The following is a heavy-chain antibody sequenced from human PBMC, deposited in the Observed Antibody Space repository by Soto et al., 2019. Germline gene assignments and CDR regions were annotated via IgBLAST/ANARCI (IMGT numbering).Heavy chain of an antibody. Sequence: QVQLVESGGGVVQPGRSLRLSCAGCGFAFSSYGMHWVRQAPGKGLEWVAVIWYDGTSKYYADSVKGRFTTSRDNSEKTLCLQMTSLRAEATAVYYCARDRGAAAGTRYYNGMDVWGQGTTVTVSS. CDR3: ARDRGAAAGTRYYNGMDV. J-gene: IGHJ6*02. CDR2: IWYDGTSK. CDR1: GFAFSSYG. D-gene: IGHD6-13*01. V-gene: IGHV3-33*01.